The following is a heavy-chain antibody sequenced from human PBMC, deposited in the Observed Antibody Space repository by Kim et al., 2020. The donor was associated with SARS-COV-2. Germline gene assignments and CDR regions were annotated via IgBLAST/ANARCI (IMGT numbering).Heavy chain of an antibody. CDR2: IIPIFGTA. Sequence: SVKVSCKASGGTFSSYAISWVRQAPGQGLEWMGGIIPIFGTANYAQKFQGRVTITADESTSTAYMELSSLRSEDTAVYYCAEGRGDFDWYNAQTYYYYGMDVWGQGTTVTVSS. CDR3: AEGRGDFDWYNAQTYYYYGMDV. D-gene: IGHD3-9*01. J-gene: IGHJ6*02. CDR1: GGTFSSYA. V-gene: IGHV1-69*13.